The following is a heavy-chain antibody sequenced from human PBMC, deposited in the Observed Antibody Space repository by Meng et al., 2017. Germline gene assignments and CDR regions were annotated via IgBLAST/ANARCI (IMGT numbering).Heavy chain of an antibody. J-gene: IGHJ4*02. D-gene: IGHD6-13*01. CDR1: AGTFSSYA. CDR3: ARDSDSSSWYDYFGY. Sequence: LGQSGAQVKERVSSVKVSCKASAGTFSSYAISWVRQAPGQGLEWMGGIIPIFGTANYAQKFQGRVTITADESASTAYMELSSLRSEDTAVYYCARDSDSSSWYDYFGYWGQGTLVTVSS. V-gene: IGHV1-69*01. CDR2: IIPIFGTA.